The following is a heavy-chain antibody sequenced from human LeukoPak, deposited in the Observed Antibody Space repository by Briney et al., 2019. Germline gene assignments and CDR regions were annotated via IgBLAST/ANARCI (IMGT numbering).Heavy chain of an antibody. J-gene: IGHJ4*02. CDR3: ANSRHYDVIFDY. Sequence: GGSLRLSRAASGFTFSSYAMSWVRQAPGKGLEWVSAISGSGGSTYYADSVKGRFTISRDNSKNTLYLQMNSLRAEDTAVYYCANSRHYDVIFDYWGQGTLVTVSS. D-gene: IGHD3-22*01. V-gene: IGHV3-23*01. CDR1: GFTFSSYA. CDR2: ISGSGGST.